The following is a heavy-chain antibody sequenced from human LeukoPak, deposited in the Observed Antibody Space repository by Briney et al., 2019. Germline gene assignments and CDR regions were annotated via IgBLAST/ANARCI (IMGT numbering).Heavy chain of an antibody. CDR2: INTNTGNP. V-gene: IGHV7-4-1*02. CDR1: GYTFISYA. J-gene: IGHJ5*02. D-gene: IGHD4-17*01. CDR3: ARDGLRGAYNCFDP. Sequence: ASVKVSCKASGYTFISYAMNWVRQAPGQGLEWMGWINTNTGNPTYAQGFTGRFVFSLDTSVSTAYLQISSLKAEDTAVYYCARDGLRGAYNCFDPWGQGTLVTVSS.